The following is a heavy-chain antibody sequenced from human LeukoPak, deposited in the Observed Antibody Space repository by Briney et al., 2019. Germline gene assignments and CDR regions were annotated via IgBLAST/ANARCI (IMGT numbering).Heavy chain of an antibody. CDR1: GYTFTSYG. V-gene: IGHV1-18*01. CDR3: ARDSYDSSGYFKPFDY. J-gene: IGHJ4*02. D-gene: IGHD3-22*01. CDR2: ISAYNGNT. Sequence: ASVKVSCKASGYTFTSYGISWVRQAPGQGLEWMGWISAYNGNTNYAQKLQGRVTMTTDTSTSTAYMKLRSLRSDDTAVYYCARDSYDSSGYFKPFDYWGQGTLVTVSS.